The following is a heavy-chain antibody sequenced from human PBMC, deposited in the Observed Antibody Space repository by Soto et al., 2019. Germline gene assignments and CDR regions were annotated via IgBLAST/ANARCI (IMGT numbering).Heavy chain of an antibody. CDR3: ARESCTATTCSLLY. V-gene: IGHV3-48*02. CDR1: GFTFSSYN. J-gene: IGHJ4*02. Sequence: LRLSCAASGFTFSSYNMNWVRQAPGQGLEWVSYISSTSGTIYYADSVKGRFTISRDNVKNSLYLQMNSLRDEDTAVYYCARESCTATTCSLLYWGQGTLVTVSS. D-gene: IGHD2-2*01. CDR2: ISSTSGTI.